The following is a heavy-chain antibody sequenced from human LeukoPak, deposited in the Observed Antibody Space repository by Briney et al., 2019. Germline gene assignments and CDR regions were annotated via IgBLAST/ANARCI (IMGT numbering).Heavy chain of an antibody. V-gene: IGHV1-2*02. CDR3: ASVGIAAAGGFYYYYYGMDV. D-gene: IGHD6-13*01. Sequence: ASVKVSCKASGYTFTGYYMHWVRQAPGQGLEWMGWINPNSGGTNYAQKFQGRVTMTRDTSISTAYMELSRLRSDDTAVYYCASVGIAAAGGFYYYYYGMDVWGQGTTVTVSS. CDR2: INPNSGGT. CDR1: GYTFTGYY. J-gene: IGHJ6*02.